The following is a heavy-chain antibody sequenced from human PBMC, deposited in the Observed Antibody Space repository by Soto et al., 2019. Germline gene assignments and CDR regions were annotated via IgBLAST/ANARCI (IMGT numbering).Heavy chain of an antibody. CDR3: ARAYCSNAVCYYYFVL. CDR1: GFTFSTYA. V-gene: IGHV3-33*01. Sequence: QVQLVESGGGVVQPGRSLRLSCVASGFTFSTYAMHWVRQAPGKGLEWVAVIYYDGSNKYYGDSVKGRFSISRDNSKNTLYLQMNSLRAEDTAVYYCARAYCSNAVCYYYFVLWGQGTLVTVSS. CDR2: IYYDGSNK. J-gene: IGHJ4*02. D-gene: IGHD2-8*01.